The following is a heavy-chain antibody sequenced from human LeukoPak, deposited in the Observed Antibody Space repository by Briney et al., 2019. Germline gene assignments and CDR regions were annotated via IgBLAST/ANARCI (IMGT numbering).Heavy chain of an antibody. CDR2: ISGSGGST. V-gene: IGHV3-23*01. J-gene: IGHJ4*02. CDR3: AASATVTRAFDY. CDR1: GFTFSSYA. Sequence: GGSLRLSCAASGFTFSSYAMSWVRQAPGKGLEWVSAISGSGGSTYYADSVKGRFTISRDNSKNTLYLQMNSMRAEDTAVYYCAASATVTRAFDYWGQGTLVTVSS. D-gene: IGHD4-17*01.